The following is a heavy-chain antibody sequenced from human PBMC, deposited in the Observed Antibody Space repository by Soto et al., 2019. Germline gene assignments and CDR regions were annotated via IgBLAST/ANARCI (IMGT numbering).Heavy chain of an antibody. CDR3: VCFEGGRTAVVTAMEANGY. CDR2: VKSDESTT. Sequence: VQLVASGGGLVQPGGSLRLSCAASGFTFSSYWMHWVRQGPGKGLVWVSRVKSDESTTSYADSVKGRFTISRDNAKNTLYLQMSSLRVEDTALYYCVCFEGGRTAVVTAMEANGYWGQGTLVTVSS. CDR1: GFTFSSYW. J-gene: IGHJ4*02. D-gene: IGHD2-21*02. V-gene: IGHV3-74*01.